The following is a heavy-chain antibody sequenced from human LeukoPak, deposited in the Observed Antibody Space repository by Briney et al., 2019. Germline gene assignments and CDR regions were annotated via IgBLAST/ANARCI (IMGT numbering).Heavy chain of an antibody. J-gene: IGHJ3*02. CDR1: GYTFTSYD. Sequence: ASVKVSCKASGYTFTSYDINWVRQATGQGLEWMGWMNPNSGNTGYAQKFQGRVTMTRDTSISTAYMELSRLRSDDTAVYYCARDLVEALYYYDSSGPSDAFDIWGQGTMVTVSS. V-gene: IGHV1-8*01. CDR3: ARDLVEALYYYDSSGPSDAFDI. CDR2: MNPNSGNT. D-gene: IGHD3-22*01.